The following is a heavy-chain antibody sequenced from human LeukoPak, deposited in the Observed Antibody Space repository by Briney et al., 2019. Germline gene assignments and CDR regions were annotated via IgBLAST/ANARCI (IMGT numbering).Heavy chain of an antibody. CDR3: ARDAASNYYDSASDAFGI. Sequence: SVKVSCKASGGTFSSYGISWVRQAPGQGLEWMGRIIPILGIANYAQNFQGRVTITADKSTSTAYMELGSLRSEDMAVHYCARDAASNYYDSASDAFGIWGQGTMVTVSS. J-gene: IGHJ3*02. V-gene: IGHV1-69*04. D-gene: IGHD3-10*01. CDR2: IIPILGIA. CDR1: GGTFSSYG.